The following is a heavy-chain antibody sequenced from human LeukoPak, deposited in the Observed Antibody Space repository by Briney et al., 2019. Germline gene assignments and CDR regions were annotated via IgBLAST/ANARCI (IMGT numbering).Heavy chain of an antibody. CDR3: ARRAGAYSHPYDY. Sequence: PGGSLRLSCAASGFTFSNYWMHWVRQAPGKGLVWVSRINSDGRSTNYADPVKGRFTISRDDSKNTLYLQMNSLRAEDTAVYYCARRAGAYSHPYDYWGQGTLVTVSS. D-gene: IGHD4/OR15-4a*01. CDR2: INSDGRST. CDR1: GFTFSNYW. V-gene: IGHV3-74*01. J-gene: IGHJ4*02.